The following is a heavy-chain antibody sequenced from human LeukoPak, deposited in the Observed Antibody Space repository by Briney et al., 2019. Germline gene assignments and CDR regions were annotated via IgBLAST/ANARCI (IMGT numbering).Heavy chain of an antibody. V-gene: IGHV4-30-4*07. Sequence: SQTLSLTCAVSGGSISSGAYSWSWIRQPPRKGLEWIGYVYYSGGTYYNPSLKSRVTFSVDTSKNQLSLKLSSVTAVDTAVYYCARAAEMNNAFDLWGQGRMVTVSS. J-gene: IGHJ3*01. CDR1: GGSISSGAYS. D-gene: IGHD2/OR15-2a*01. CDR2: VYYSGGT. CDR3: ARAAEMNNAFDL.